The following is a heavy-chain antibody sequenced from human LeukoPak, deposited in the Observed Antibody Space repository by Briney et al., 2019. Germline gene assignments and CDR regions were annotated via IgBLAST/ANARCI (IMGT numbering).Heavy chain of an antibody. J-gene: IGHJ3*02. D-gene: IGHD5-24*01. CDR1: GGSVSSGTYY. CDR2: TFPGGNT. Sequence: SSETLSLTCTVSGGSVSSGTYYWNWMRQPAGKGLEWIGRTFPGGNTYFNPSLKSRVAISVDSSKNQFSLTLSSVTAADTAVYYCAGNRDAYFLNAFDIWGQGTMVTVSS. CDR3: AGNRDAYFLNAFDI. V-gene: IGHV4-61*02.